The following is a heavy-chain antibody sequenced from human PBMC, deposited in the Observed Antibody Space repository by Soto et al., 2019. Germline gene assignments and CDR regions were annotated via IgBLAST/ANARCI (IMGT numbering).Heavy chain of an antibody. CDR2: ISYDGSNK. D-gene: IGHD6-13*01. CDR1: GFTFSSYA. Sequence: QVQLVESGGGVVQPGRSLRLSCAASGFTFSSYAMHWVRQAPGKGLEWVAVISYDGSNKYYADSVKGRFTISRDNSKNTLYLQMNSLRAEDTAVYYCARDGGQQLVSDNYFDYWGQGTLVTVSS. V-gene: IGHV3-30-3*01. J-gene: IGHJ4*02. CDR3: ARDGGQQLVSDNYFDY.